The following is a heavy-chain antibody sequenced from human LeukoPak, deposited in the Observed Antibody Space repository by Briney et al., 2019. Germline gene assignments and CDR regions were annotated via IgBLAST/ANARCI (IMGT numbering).Heavy chain of an antibody. CDR3: ARGKGIYCGGDCSALDY. Sequence: GGSLRLSCEASGFSFSSYAMHWVRQAPGKGLEYVSAITTDGGSTYYANSVKGRFTISRDNSKNTLYLQMGSLRAEDMAVYYGARGKGIYCGGDCSALDYWGQGTLVTVSS. CDR2: ITTDGGST. J-gene: IGHJ4*03. CDR1: GFSFSSYA. V-gene: IGHV3-64*01. D-gene: IGHD2-21*02.